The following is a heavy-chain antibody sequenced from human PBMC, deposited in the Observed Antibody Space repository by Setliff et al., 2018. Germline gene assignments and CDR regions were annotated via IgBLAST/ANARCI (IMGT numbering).Heavy chain of an antibody. CDR1: GASVSSLY. CDR3: ASRNSDGGPEYIQH. J-gene: IGHJ1*01. V-gene: IGHV4-59*02. D-gene: IGHD1-26*01. CDR2: IHFNEDTNEDT. Sequence: SETLSLTCKVSGASVSSLYWNWIRQPPGKGLEWIGYIHFNEDTNEDTKYNASLKSRISISLDTSKNQFSLHLKSVTAADAAVYYCASRNSDGGPEYIQHWGQGALVTVSS.